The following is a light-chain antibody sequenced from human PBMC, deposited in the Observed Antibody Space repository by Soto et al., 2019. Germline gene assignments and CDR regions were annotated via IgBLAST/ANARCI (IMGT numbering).Light chain of an antibody. CDR3: SSYAGSSIFV. CDR1: SSDVGGYNY. CDR2: EVN. J-gene: IGLJ1*01. V-gene: IGLV2-8*01. Sequence: QSALTQPPSASGSPGQSVTISCTGTSSDVGGYNYVSWYQHHPGKAPKLVIYEVNKRPSGVPDRFSGSKSGNTASLTVSGLQAEDEADYYCSSYAGSSIFVFGTATKLTVL.